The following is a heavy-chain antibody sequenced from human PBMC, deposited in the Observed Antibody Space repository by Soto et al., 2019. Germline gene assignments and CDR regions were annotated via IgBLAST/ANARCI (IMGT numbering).Heavy chain of an antibody. Sequence: GGSLRLSCVGSGLTFSSYAMSWVRQAPGKGLEWVSAISGRDGNTYYADSVKGRFTISRDNSKNTVYLSMNSLRAEDTAVYYCAKAPISGFWSGYSFDYWGQGTLVTVSS. J-gene: IGHJ4*02. V-gene: IGHV3-23*01. D-gene: IGHD3-3*01. CDR2: ISGRDGNT. CDR3: AKAPISGFWSGYSFDY. CDR1: GLTFSSYA.